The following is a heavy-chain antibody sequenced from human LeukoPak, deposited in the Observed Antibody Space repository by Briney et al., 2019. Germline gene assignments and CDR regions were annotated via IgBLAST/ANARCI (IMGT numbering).Heavy chain of an antibody. CDR2: ISGSGGST. J-gene: IGHJ4*02. V-gene: IGHV3-23*01. Sequence: GGSLRLSCAASGFTFSSYAMSWVRQAPGKGLEWVSAISGSGGSTYYADSVKGRFTISRDNSKNTLYLQMNSLRAEDAAVYYCAKDRRAYCSGGSCYVGDYWGQGTLVTVSS. D-gene: IGHD2-15*01. CDR1: GFTFSSYA. CDR3: AKDRRAYCSGGSCYVGDY.